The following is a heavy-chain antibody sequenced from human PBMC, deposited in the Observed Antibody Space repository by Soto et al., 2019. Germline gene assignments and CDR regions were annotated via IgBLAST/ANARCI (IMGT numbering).Heavy chain of an antibody. CDR3: AKTPWEEVPAAIFDY. D-gene: IGHD2-2*01. CDR2: ISGSGGST. V-gene: IGHV3-23*01. J-gene: IGHJ4*02. Sequence: PGESLKISCAASGFTFSSYAMSWVRQAPGKGLEWVSAISGSGGSTYYADSVKGRFTISRDNSKNTLYLQMNSLRAEDTAVYYCAKTPWEEVPAAIFDYWGQGTLVTVSS. CDR1: GFTFSSYA.